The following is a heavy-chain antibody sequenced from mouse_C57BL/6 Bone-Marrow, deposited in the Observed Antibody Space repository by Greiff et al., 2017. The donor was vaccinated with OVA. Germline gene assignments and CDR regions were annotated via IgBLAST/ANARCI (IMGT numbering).Heavy chain of an antibody. V-gene: IGHV1-81*01. J-gene: IGHJ3*01. Sequence: VQLQQSGAELARPGASVKLSCKAPGYTFTSYGISWVKQRTGQGLEWIGEIYPRSGNTYYNEKFKGKATLTADKSSSTAYMELRSLTSEDSAVYFCAGGPYNLRLRRTPWFAYWGQGTLVTVSA. D-gene: IGHD2-2*01. CDR1: GYTFTSYG. CDR3: AGGPYNLRLRRTPWFAY. CDR2: IYPRSGNT.